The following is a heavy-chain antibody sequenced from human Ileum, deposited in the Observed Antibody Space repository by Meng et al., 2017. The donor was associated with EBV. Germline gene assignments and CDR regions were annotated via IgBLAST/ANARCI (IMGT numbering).Heavy chain of an antibody. Sequence: HLQLHESGPGLVKPSETLSLTCAVSGDSSSSSNHWGGWIRQPPGKGLEWVGTIYYSGSTFYNPSLKSRVTISLDTSKNQFSLKVSSVTAADTAVYYCARRYYGVPFDNWGQGTLVTVSS. V-gene: IGHV4-39*01. CDR3: ARRYYGVPFDN. D-gene: IGHD3-3*01. CDR2: IYYSGST. CDR1: GDSSSSSNHW. J-gene: IGHJ4*02.